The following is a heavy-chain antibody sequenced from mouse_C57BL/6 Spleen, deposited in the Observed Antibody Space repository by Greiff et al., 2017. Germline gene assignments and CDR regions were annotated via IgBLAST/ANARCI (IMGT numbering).Heavy chain of an antibody. CDR3: ARHFYYNDDRAWLAY. D-gene: IGHD2-4*01. CDR2: ISSGGSYT. CDR1: GFTFSSYG. Sequence: EVLLVESGGDLVKPGGSLKLSCAASGFTFSSYGMSWVRQTPDKRLEWVATISSGGSYTYYPDSVKGRFSISRDNAKNTLYLQMGSLKSEDTTVYYCARHFYYNDDRAWLAYWGQGTLVTVSA. J-gene: IGHJ3*01. V-gene: IGHV5-6*01.